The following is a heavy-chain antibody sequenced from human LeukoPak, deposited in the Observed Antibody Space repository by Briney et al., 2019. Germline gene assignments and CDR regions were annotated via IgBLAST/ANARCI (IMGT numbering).Heavy chain of an antibody. J-gene: IGHJ4*02. CDR1: GVSISSHY. CDR3: AKVSTVGRGSLDY. D-gene: IGHD3-10*01. V-gene: IGHV4-59*11. CDR2: SGGS. Sequence: SETLSLTCTVSGVSISSHYWNWVRQTPGQGLEWIGYSGGSNPSLKGRVSISEDTSKNQLSLKLISVTAADTAVYYCAKVSTVGRGSLDYWGQGSLVTVSS.